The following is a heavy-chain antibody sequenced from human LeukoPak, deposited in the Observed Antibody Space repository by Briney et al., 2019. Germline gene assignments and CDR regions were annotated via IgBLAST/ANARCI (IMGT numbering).Heavy chain of an antibody. CDR2: ISYDGSNK. CDR1: GFTFSSYA. V-gene: IGHV3-30-3*01. CDR3: ARVQALRGPTSTHPFDY. Sequence: GGSLRLSCAASGFTFSSYAMHWVRQAPGKGLEWVAVISYDGSNKYYADSVKGRFTISRDNSKNTLYLQMNSLRAEDTAVYYCARVQALRGPTSTHPFDYWGQGTLVTVSS. D-gene: IGHD3-16*01. J-gene: IGHJ4*02.